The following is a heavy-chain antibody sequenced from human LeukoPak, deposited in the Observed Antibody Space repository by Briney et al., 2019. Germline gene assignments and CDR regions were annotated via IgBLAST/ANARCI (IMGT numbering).Heavy chain of an antibody. J-gene: IGHJ4*02. CDR3: AKDTSGTYDYFDY. V-gene: IGHV3-23*01. D-gene: IGHD1-26*01. CDR1: GFTFSDYY. CDR2: ISGSAGST. Sequence: GGSLRLSCAASGFTFSDYYMSWIRQAPGKGLEWVSVISGSAGSTDYADSVKGRFTISRDNSKNTLYLQMNSLRAEDTAVYYCAKDTSGTYDYFDYWGQGTLVTVSS.